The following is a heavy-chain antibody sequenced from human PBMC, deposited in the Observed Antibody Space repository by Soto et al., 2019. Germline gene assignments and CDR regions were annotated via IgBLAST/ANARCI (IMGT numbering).Heavy chain of an antibody. V-gene: IGHV3-23*01. Sequence: GGSLRLSCAASGFTFSSYAMSWVRQAPGKGLEWVSAISGSGGSTYYADSVKGRFTISRDNSKNTLYLQMNSLRAEDTAVYYCAKGAAVAGTQLVPVAHWGQGTLVTGSS. J-gene: IGHJ4*02. D-gene: IGHD6-19*01. CDR2: ISGSGGST. CDR1: GFTFSSYA. CDR3: AKGAAVAGTQLVPVAH.